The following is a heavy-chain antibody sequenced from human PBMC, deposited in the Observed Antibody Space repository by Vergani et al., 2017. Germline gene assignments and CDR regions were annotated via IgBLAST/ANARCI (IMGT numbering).Heavy chain of an antibody. V-gene: IGHV1-69*08. CDR1: GGTFSSYT. Sequence: QVQLVQSGAEVNKPGSSVKLSCKASGGTFSSYTISWVRQAPGQGLEWMGTIIPILGIANYAQKFQGRVTITADKSTSTAYMELSSLRSEDTAVYYCARDRKGVTMVRGVIPFDYWGQGTLVTVSS. J-gene: IGHJ4*02. D-gene: IGHD3-10*01. CDR2: IIPILGIA. CDR3: ARDRKGVTMVRGVIPFDY.